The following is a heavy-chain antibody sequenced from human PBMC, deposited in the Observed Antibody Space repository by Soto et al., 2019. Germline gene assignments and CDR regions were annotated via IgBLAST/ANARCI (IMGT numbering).Heavy chain of an antibody. CDR1: GFTFSSYW. D-gene: IGHD2-15*01. Sequence: QTGGSLRLSCAASGFTFSSYWMSWVRQAPGKGLEWVANIKQDGSEKYYVDSVKGRFTISRDNAKNSLYLQMNSLRAEDTAVYYCARPYCSGGSCPVDYWGQGTLVTVSS. CDR2: IKQDGSEK. J-gene: IGHJ4*02. CDR3: ARPYCSGGSCPVDY. V-gene: IGHV3-7*01.